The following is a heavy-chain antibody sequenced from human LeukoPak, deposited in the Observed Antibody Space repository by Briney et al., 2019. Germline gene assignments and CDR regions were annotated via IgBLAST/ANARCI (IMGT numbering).Heavy chain of an antibody. CDR3: ARDGATFSGYDWYYYMDV. D-gene: IGHD5-12*01. V-gene: IGHV3-7*01. CDR1: RFTFSNYW. J-gene: IGHJ6*03. CDR2: IKQDGSEK. Sequence: DGSLRLSCAASRFTFSNYWMSWVRQAPGKGVEWVANIKQDGSEKYYVDSVKGRFTISRDNAKNSMYLQMNSLRAEDTAVYYCARDGATFSGYDWYYYMDVWGKGTTVTVSS.